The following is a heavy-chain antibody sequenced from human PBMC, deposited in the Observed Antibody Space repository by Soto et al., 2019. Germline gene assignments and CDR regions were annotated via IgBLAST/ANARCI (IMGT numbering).Heavy chain of an antibody. V-gene: IGHV1-69*13. CDR1: GGTLSNYA. J-gene: IGHJ3*02. D-gene: IGHD1-26*01. CDR3: ASRERVGAFDI. Sequence: GASVKVSCKASGGTLSNYAISWVRQAPGQGLEWMGGIIPILGSANYAQKFQDRVTITADESTSTTYMDLSSLRSEAAAVYYCASRERVGAFDIWGQGTMVTVSS. CDR2: IIPILGSA.